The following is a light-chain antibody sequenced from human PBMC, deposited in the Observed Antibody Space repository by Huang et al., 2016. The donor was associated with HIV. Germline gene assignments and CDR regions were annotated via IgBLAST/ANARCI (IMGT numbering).Light chain of an antibody. V-gene: IGKV3-11*01. CDR3: QQRSNWPIT. CDR1: QSVSSN. CDR2: DAS. J-gene: IGKJ5*01. Sequence: EIVLTQSPATLSLSPGERATLSCRFSQSVSSNLAWYQQKPGQAPRLRIYDASKRATGIPARFSGSGSGTDFTLTISSLEPEDVAVYYCQQRSNWPITFGQGTRLEMK.